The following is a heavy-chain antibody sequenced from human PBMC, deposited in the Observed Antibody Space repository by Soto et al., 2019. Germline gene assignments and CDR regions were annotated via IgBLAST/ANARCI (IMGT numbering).Heavy chain of an antibody. D-gene: IGHD3-10*01. Sequence: QVQLVQSGAEVKKPGASVKVSCKASGYTFTSYGISWVRQAPGQGLEWMGWISAYNGNTNYAQKLQGRVTMTTDTSTSTAYMELRSLRSDDTAVYYCAGDPGYYGSGSPSPFDYWGQGTLVTVSS. CDR1: GYTFTSYG. CDR3: AGDPGYYGSGSPSPFDY. V-gene: IGHV1-18*01. J-gene: IGHJ4*02. CDR2: ISAYNGNT.